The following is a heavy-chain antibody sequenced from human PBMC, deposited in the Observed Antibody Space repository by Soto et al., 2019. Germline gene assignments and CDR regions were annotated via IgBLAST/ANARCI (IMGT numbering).Heavy chain of an antibody. J-gene: IGHJ6*03. CDR1: GYSFTNYW. CDR2: IYPGDSDT. Sequence: GESLKISCQGSGYSFTNYWIAWVRQMPGKGLEWMGIIYPGDSDTRYSPSFQGQVTISADKSISTAYLQWSSLKASDTAMYYCARYNTYYYYYMDDWGKGTTVTVSS. CDR3: ARYNTYYYYYMDD. D-gene: IGHD1-20*01. V-gene: IGHV5-51*01.